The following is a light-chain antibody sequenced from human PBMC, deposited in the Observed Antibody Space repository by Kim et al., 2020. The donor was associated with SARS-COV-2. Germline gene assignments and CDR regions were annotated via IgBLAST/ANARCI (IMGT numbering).Light chain of an antibody. CDR2: AAS. CDR1: QGISSY. J-gene: IGKJ4*01. CDR3: QQYYSYPLT. V-gene: IGKV1-8*01. Sequence: ESTGDRLTITCRASQGISSYLAWYQQKPGKAPKLLIYAASTLQSGVPSRFSGSGSGTDFTLTISCLQSEDFATYYCQQYYSYPLTFGGGTKVDIK.